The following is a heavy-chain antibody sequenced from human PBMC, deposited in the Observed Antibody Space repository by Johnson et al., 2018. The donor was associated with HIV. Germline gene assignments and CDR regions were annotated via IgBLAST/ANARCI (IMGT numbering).Heavy chain of an antibody. V-gene: IGHV3-11*04. CDR1: GFSFNDYY. D-gene: IGHD6-6*01. Sequence: QVQLVESGGGLVKPGGSLRLSCAASGFSFNDYYMSWIRQAPGKGLEWVSYISNSGSTINYADSVKGRFTVSRDNAKNSLFLQMNSLRAEDTAVYYCARDAARLESDAFDIWGQGTMVTVSS. CDR2: ISNSGSTI. J-gene: IGHJ3*02. CDR3: ARDAARLESDAFDI.